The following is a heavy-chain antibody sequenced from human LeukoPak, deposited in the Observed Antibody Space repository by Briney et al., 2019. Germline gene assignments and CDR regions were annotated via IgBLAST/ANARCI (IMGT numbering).Heavy chain of an antibody. Sequence: SETLSLTCTASGGSISSYYWSWIRQPPGKGLEWIGAIYCSGSTTYNPSPKSRVTIISSDYKNHFSLKLSSVTAADTAVYYCARYYYDSSGYFGDWFDPWGQGTLVTVSS. V-gene: IGHV4-4*08. CDR3: ARYYYDSSGYFGDWFDP. CDR1: GGSISSYY. J-gene: IGHJ5*02. CDR2: IYCSGST. D-gene: IGHD3-22*01.